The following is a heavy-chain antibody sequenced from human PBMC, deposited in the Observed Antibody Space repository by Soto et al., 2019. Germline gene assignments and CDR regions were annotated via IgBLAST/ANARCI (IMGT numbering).Heavy chain of an antibody. CDR1: GGSINTFY. D-gene: IGHD6-6*01. CDR2: IFSSGST. Sequence: SETLSLTCTVSGGSINTFYWSWVRQPAGKGLEWIGRIFSSGSTSFNPSLESRVAMSVDTSKNHFSLSLISVTAADTALHYCARSIGPAAGLYFDVWGQGILVTVSS. J-gene: IGHJ4*02. V-gene: IGHV4-4*07. CDR3: ARSIGPAAGLYFDV.